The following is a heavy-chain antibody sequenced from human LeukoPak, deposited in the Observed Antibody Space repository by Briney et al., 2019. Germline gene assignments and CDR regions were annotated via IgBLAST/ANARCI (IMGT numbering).Heavy chain of an antibody. CDR3: ARGGSIAVVVAPAPNPFDI. CDR1: GYTFTSSY. Sequence: AASVKVSCKASGYTFTSSYIHWVRQAPGQGLEWMGKINPSGGSTNYAQKFHGRVTMTRDTSTSTVYLELSSLRSDDTAVYYCARGGSIAVVVAPAPNPFDIWGQGTLVTVSS. CDR2: INPSGGST. V-gene: IGHV1-46*01. J-gene: IGHJ3*02. D-gene: IGHD2-15*01.